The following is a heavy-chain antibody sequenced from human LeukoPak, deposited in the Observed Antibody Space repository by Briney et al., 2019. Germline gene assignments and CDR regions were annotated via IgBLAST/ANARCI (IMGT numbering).Heavy chain of an antibody. D-gene: IGHD6-13*01. CDR1: GFTLSSNA. CDR2: ISGSGGST. CDR3: AIRKQQVDPPRAYPYYYGMHV. J-gene: IGHJ6*02. Sequence: GGSLRLSCAASGFTLSSNAMNWVRQAPGKGLEWVSGISGSGGSTYYADSVKGRFTISRDKSKNTLYLLMISLRAEDTAVYYCAIRKQQVDPPRAYPYYYGMHVWGQGTTVTVSS. V-gene: IGHV3-23*01.